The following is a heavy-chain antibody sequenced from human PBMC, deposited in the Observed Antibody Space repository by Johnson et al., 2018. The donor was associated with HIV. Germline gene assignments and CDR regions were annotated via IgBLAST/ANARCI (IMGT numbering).Heavy chain of an antibody. J-gene: IGHJ3*02. Sequence: QVQLVESGGGLVQPGGSLRLSCAASGFTFSSYAMHWVRQAPGKGLELVAFIRYDGSNKYYADSVKGRFTISRDNSKNTLYLQMKSLRAEDTAVYYCAIDRDRWRYGGFDAFDIWGQGTMVTVSS. V-gene: IGHV3-30*02. CDR2: IRYDGSNK. CDR1: GFTFSSYA. CDR3: AIDRDRWRYGGFDAFDI. D-gene: IGHD3-10*01.